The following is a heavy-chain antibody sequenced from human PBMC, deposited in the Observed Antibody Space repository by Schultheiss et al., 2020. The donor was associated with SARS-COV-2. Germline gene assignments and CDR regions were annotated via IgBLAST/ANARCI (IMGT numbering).Heavy chain of an antibody. CDR1: GGSISSYY. V-gene: IGHV4-4*07. Sequence: SETLSLTCTVSGGSISSYYWSWIRQPAGKGLEWIGRIYTSGSTNYNPSLKSRVTMSVDTSKNQFSLKLSSVTAADTAVYYCARLYNWNYRYYYYGMDVWGQGTTVTVSS. CDR2: IYTSGST. CDR3: ARLYNWNYRYYYYGMDV. D-gene: IGHD1-7*01. J-gene: IGHJ6*02.